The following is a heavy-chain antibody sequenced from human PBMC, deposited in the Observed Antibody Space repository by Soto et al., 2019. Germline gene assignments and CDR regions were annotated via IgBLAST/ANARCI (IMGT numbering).Heavy chain of an antibody. CDR1: GFTFSSYA. J-gene: IGHJ6*02. V-gene: IGHV3-23*01. CDR2: ISGSGGST. D-gene: IGHD6-13*01. Sequence: EVQLLESGGGLVQPGGSLRLSCAASGFTFSSYAMSWVRQAPGKGLEWVSAISGSGGSTYYADSVKGRFTISRDNSKNTLYLQMNSLRAEDTAVYYCPKGSAAGSRYYYYYGMDVWGQGTTVTVSS. CDR3: PKGSAAGSRYYYYYGMDV.